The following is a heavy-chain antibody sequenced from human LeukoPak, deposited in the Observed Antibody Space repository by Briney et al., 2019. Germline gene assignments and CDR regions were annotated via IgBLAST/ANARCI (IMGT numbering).Heavy chain of an antibody. CDR1: GFTFTTYW. V-gene: IGHV3-7*01. CDR3: ARDRSSGCDY. J-gene: IGHJ4*02. Sequence: QPGGSLRLSCAASGFTFTTYWMTWVRRAPGKGLEWVANINQDGSAKYYVDSMKGRFTISRDNAKNSLYLQMNSLRAEDTAVYYCARDRSSGCDYWGQGILVSVSS. D-gene: IGHD3-22*01. CDR2: INQDGSAK.